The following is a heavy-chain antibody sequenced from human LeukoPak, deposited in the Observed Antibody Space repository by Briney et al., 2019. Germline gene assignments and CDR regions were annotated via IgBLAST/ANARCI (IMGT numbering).Heavy chain of an antibody. CDR1: GYTFTSYY. D-gene: IGHD6-13*01. CDR3: ARARCSSWYVDY. Sequence: ASLKLSCEASGYTFTSYYMHWVRQAPRQGLEWMAIINLSGGCTSYAQKFRGRVTMTRDTSTITVYMELSSLRSEDTAVYYCARARCSSWYVDYWGQGALVTV. J-gene: IGHJ4*02. V-gene: IGHV1-46*01. CDR2: INLSGGCT.